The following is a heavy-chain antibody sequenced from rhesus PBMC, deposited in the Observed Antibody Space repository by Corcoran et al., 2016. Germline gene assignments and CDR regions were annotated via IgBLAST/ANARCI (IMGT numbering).Heavy chain of an antibody. CDR2: IYSKSEST. CDR3: ARVAAAGTGLDS. J-gene: IGHJ6*01. D-gene: IGHD6-31*01. V-gene: IGHV4S12*01. Sequence: QVQLQESGPGVVKPSETLSLTCAVSGGSIIGYYYWCSIRQPPGKGLEWIGSIYSKSESTNYTPSIKSRVTISKDTSKNQFSLKLSSVTATDTAVYYCARVAAAGTGLDSWGQGVVVTVSS. CDR1: GGSIIGYYY.